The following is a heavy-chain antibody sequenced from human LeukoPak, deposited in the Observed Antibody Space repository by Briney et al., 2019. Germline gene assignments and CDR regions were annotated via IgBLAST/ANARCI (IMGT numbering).Heavy chain of an antibody. CDR1: GFMFSTSN. V-gene: IGHV3-21*01. D-gene: IGHD4-11*01. CDR2: ISSSSGYI. J-gene: IGHJ6*02. CDR3: ARPAYTNSQYYYGMDV. Sequence: GGSLRLSCAASGFMFSTSNMNWVRQAPGKGLEWVSSISSSSGYIFYADSVKGRFTISRDNAKNSLYLQMNSLRAEDTAVYYCARPAYTNSQYYYGMDVWGPGTTVAVSS.